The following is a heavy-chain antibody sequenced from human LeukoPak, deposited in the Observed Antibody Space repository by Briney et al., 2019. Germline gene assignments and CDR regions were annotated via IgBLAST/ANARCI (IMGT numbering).Heavy chain of an antibody. V-gene: IGHV4-4*07. CDR3: ARVGLGRSNWYSSSYSMDV. CDR1: GGSISSYY. Sequence: SETLSLACTVSGGSISSYYGSWVRQPAGKGLEWVGRLYTSGTNYNPSLKSRIIMSLYTSKNQFSLKVSSVTAADSAVYYCARVGLGRSNWYSSSYSMDVWGPGTTVTVSS. D-gene: IGHD6-13*01. J-gene: IGHJ6*02. CDR2: LYTSGT.